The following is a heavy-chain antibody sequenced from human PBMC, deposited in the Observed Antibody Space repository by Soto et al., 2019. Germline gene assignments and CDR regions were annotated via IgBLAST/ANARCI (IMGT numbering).Heavy chain of an antibody. Sequence: PSETLSLTCAVSGGSISSGGYSWSWIRQPPGKGLECIGYIYHSVSTYYNPSLKSRVTISVDTSKNQFSLKLSSVTAADTAVYYCARHQVTMVRGVTDYYYYGMDVWGQGTTVTGSS. CDR2: IYHSVST. V-gene: IGHV4-30-2*01. J-gene: IGHJ6*02. D-gene: IGHD3-10*01. CDR3: ARHQVTMVRGVTDYYYYGMDV. CDR1: GGSISSGGYS.